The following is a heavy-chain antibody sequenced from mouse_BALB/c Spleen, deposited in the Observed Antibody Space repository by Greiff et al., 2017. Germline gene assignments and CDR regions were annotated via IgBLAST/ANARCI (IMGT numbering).Heavy chain of an antibody. CDR1: GFNIKDYY. CDR2: IDPENGDT. Sequence: VQLKESGAELVRSGASVKLSCTASGFNIKDYYMHWVKQRPEQGLEWIGWIDPENGDTEYAPKFQGKATMTADTSSKTAYLQLSSLTSEDTAVYYCNAAMDYWGQGTSVTVSS. CDR3: NAAMDY. V-gene: IGHV14-4*02. J-gene: IGHJ4*01.